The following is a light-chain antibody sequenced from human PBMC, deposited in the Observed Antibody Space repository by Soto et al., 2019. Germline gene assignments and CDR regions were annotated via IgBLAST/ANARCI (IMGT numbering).Light chain of an antibody. CDR3: QQYEHLPPWT. CDR1: PDISNY. CDR2: DAS. J-gene: IGKJ1*01. Sequence: DIQMTQSPSSLSASVGDRVTITCQASPDISNYLNWYQQKPGKAPKLLIYDASNLENVVPSRFSGSGSGTDFTFTISSLQPEDIATYYCQQYEHLPPWTFGQGTKVEIK. V-gene: IGKV1-33*01.